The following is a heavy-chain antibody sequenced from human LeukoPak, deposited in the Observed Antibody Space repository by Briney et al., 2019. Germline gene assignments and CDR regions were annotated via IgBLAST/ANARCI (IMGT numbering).Heavy chain of an antibody. CDR1: GGTFSSYA. Sequence: SVKVSCKASGGTFSSYAISWVRQAPGQGLEWMGGIIPIFGTANYAQKFQGRVTITTDESTSTAYMELSSLRSEDTAVYYCAGTNGYSYVLDYWGQGTLATVSS. CDR3: AGTNGYSYVLDY. CDR2: IIPIFGTA. D-gene: IGHD5-18*01. V-gene: IGHV1-69*05. J-gene: IGHJ4*02.